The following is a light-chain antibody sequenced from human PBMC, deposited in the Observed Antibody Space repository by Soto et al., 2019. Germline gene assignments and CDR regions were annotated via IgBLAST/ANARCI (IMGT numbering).Light chain of an antibody. CDR1: QSSSSS. Sequence: EIVMTQSPATLSVSPGEGATLSCWASQSSSSSLAWYQQKPGQAPRLLIYGAATRATGIPDRFSGSGSGTEVTRTISRLPSEDVEGYCCQQYLTCPTTFGQGTKVEIK. J-gene: IGKJ1*01. V-gene: IGKV3-15*01. CDR3: QQYLTCPTT. CDR2: GAA.